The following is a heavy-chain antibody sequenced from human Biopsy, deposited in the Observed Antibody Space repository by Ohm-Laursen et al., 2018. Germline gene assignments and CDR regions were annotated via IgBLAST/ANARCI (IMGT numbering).Heavy chain of an antibody. J-gene: IGHJ4*02. CDR3: ATGPYYDTRFYYNVRPFDF. V-gene: IGHV1-2*02. Sequence: ASVKVSCKPSGYTFTGHYLHWVRQAPGQGLEWMGWINPKSGGTHYLEKFRGRVTMTRDTSISTAYMEVSSLRSDDTAVYYCATGPYYDTRFYYNVRPFDFWGQGTLVTVSS. D-gene: IGHD3-10*01. CDR2: INPKSGGT. CDR1: GYTFTGHY.